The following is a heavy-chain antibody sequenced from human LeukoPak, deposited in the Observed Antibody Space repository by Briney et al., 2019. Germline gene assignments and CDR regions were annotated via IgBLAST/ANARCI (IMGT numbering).Heavy chain of an antibody. CDR2: IYWDDDK. Sequence: SGPTLVKPTQTLTLTCTFSGFSLSTFEVGVGWIRQPPGKALEWLAVIYWDDDKRYSPSLRSRLTITKDTSKNRVVLTMTSVDPVDTATYYCARRTVLRGGPGDWFDPWGQGTLVTVSS. CDR3: ARRTVLRGGPGDWFDP. J-gene: IGHJ5*02. D-gene: IGHD3-10*01. V-gene: IGHV2-5*02. CDR1: GFSLSTFEVG.